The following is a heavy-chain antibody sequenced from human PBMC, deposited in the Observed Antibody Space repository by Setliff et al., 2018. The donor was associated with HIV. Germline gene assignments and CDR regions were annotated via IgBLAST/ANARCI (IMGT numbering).Heavy chain of an antibody. V-gene: IGHV1-18*01. Sequence: ASVKVSCKASGYPFTSYGIVWVRQAPGQGLEWMGIINPSGGSTSYAQKLQGRVTMTTDTSTSTAYMELRSLRSDDTAVYYCARGPPIVVVPAALLTFDYWGQGTLVTVSS. D-gene: IGHD2-2*01. CDR3: ARGPPIVVVPAALLTFDY. CDR2: INPSGGST. J-gene: IGHJ4*02. CDR1: GYPFTSYG.